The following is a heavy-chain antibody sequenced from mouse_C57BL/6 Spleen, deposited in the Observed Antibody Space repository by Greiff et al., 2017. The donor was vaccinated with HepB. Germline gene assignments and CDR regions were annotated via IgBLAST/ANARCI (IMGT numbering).Heavy chain of an antibody. CDR2: IYPGDGAT. Sequence: QVQLQQSGPELVKPGASVKISCKASGYAFSSSWMNWVKQRPGKGLEWIGRIYPGDGATKYNGKFKGKATLTADKSSRTAYMQLSSLTSEDSAVYFCALIYYYGSGFAYGGQGTLVTVSA. CDR3: ALIYYYGSGFAY. CDR1: GYAFSSSW. D-gene: IGHD1-1*01. J-gene: IGHJ3*01. V-gene: IGHV1-82*01.